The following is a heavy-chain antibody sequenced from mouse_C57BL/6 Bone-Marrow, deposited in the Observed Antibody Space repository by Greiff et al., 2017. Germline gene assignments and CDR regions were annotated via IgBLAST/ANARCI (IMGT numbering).Heavy chain of an antibody. CDR1: GYTFTSYW. J-gene: IGHJ1*03. CDR3: ARSYYSNYVYWYFDV. D-gene: IGHD2-5*01. CDR2: INPSSGYT. V-gene: IGHV1-7*01. Sequence: QVQLKQSGAELAKPGASVKLSCKASGYTFTSYWMHWVKQRPGQGLEWIGYINPSSGYTKYNQKFKDKATLTADKSSSTAYMQLSSLTYEDSAVYYCARSYYSNYVYWYFDVWGTGTTVTVSS.